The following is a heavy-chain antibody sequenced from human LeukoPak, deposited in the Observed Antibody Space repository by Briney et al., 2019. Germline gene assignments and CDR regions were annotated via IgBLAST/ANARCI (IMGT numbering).Heavy chain of an antibody. CDR1: GFTFSSYA. CDR2: ISYDGSNK. J-gene: IGHJ4*02. Sequence: PGGSLRLSCAASGFTFSSYAMHWVRQAPGKGLEGVAVISYDGSNKYYADSVKGRFTISRDNSKNTLYLQMNSLRAEDTAVYYCAREKDDYGDYVDYWGQGTLVTVSS. V-gene: IGHV3-30*04. D-gene: IGHD4-17*01. CDR3: AREKDDYGDYVDY.